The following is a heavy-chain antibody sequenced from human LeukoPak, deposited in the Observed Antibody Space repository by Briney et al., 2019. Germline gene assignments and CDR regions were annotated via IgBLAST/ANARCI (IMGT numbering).Heavy chain of an antibody. CDR1: GDGVSRIGVA. Sequence: SQTLSLTCVISGDGVSRIGVAWNWVRQSPSRGLEWLGRTYYGSKWSNDYALSVKSRITINPDTSKNQFSLQLNSVTPEDTAVYYCTRGRNSAFDYWGQGTLVTVSS. CDR2: TYYGSKWSN. V-gene: IGHV6-1*01. D-gene: IGHD1-14*01. CDR3: TRGRNSAFDY. J-gene: IGHJ4*02.